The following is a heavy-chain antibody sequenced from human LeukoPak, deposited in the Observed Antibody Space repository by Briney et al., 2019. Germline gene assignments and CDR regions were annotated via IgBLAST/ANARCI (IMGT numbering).Heavy chain of an antibody. Sequence: GGSLRLSCVASGFAFSAYCMHWVRRAPGEGLLWVSRSCPFRSTPVYADSVKGRFTISRDDAKNSLYLQMNSLRGEDTAVYYCVRGSAPERGLDYWGQGIRVTVSS. J-gene: IGHJ4*02. D-gene: IGHD6-25*01. CDR3: VRGSAPERGLDY. CDR1: GFAFSAYC. CDR2: SCPFRSTP. V-gene: IGHV3-74*01.